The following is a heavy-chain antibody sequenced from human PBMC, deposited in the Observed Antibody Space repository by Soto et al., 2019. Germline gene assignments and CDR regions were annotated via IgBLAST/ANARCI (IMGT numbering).Heavy chain of an antibody. CDR3: AKGDNLGPKTGYAFDP. CDR2: THFRSKWYN. J-gene: IGHJ5*02. CDR1: GDSVSSNTAS. D-gene: IGHD5-12*01. V-gene: IGHV6-1*01. Sequence: SQTLSLTCAISGDSVSSNTASWSWIRQSPSRGLEWLGRTHFRSKWYNDYAVSVKSRIIINPDTSNNQFSLQLNSVTPEDTAVYFCAKGDNLGPKTGYAFDPWGQGIMVTVSS.